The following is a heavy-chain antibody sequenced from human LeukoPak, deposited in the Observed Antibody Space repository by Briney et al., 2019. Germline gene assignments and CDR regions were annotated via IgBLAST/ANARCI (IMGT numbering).Heavy chain of an antibody. V-gene: IGHV3-66*02. Sequence: PGGSLRLACAASGFTVSSSYMNWVRQAPGKGLEWVSVIYSGGSTYYADSVKGRFTISRDNSKNTLYLQMNSLRAEDTAVYYCARDSIVGATYAFDIWGQGTMVTVSS. CDR3: ARDSIVGATYAFDI. CDR2: IYSGGST. D-gene: IGHD1-26*01. J-gene: IGHJ3*02. CDR1: GFTVSSSY.